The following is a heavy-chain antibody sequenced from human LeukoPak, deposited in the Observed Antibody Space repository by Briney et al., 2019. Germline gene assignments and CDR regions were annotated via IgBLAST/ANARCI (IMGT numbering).Heavy chain of an antibody. V-gene: IGHV3-33*01. Sequence: GTSLRLSCAASGLTFRNYGMNWVRQAPGKGLEWVTLIWYDGSRDYYVDFVKGRFTVSRDNSRNTLYLQMRNLRAEDTAVYYCATVRGCDWYMDYWGQGTLVTVSS. D-gene: IGHD6-19*01. CDR3: ATVRGCDWYMDY. CDR2: IWYDGSRD. CDR1: GLTFRNYG. J-gene: IGHJ4*02.